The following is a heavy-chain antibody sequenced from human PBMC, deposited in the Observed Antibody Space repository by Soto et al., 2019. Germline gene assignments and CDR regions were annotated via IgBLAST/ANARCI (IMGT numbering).Heavy chain of an antibody. J-gene: IGHJ5*02. CDR3: ARSLAMVRGVINWFDP. CDR1: GGTFSSYA. V-gene: IGHV1-69*13. D-gene: IGHD3-10*01. Sequence: SVKVSCKASGGTFSSYAISWVRQAPGQGLEWMGGIIPIFGTANYAQKFQGRVTITADESTSTAYMELSSLRSEDTAVYYCARSLAMVRGVINWFDPWGQGTLVTVSS. CDR2: IIPIFGTA.